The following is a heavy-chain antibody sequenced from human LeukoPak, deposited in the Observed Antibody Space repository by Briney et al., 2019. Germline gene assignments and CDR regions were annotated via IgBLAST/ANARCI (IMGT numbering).Heavy chain of an antibody. Sequence: PSETLSLICTVSGASISSGDYHWTWIRQPPGTGLEWLGYIYSSGSTYYDPSLKSRVSISVDTSKNHFSLQLTSVTAADTAVYYCATRFSGRPFDHWGQGTLVTVSS. CDR1: GASISSGDYH. D-gene: IGHD5-12*01. CDR2: IYSSGST. V-gene: IGHV4-30-4*08. CDR3: ATRFSGRPFDH. J-gene: IGHJ5*02.